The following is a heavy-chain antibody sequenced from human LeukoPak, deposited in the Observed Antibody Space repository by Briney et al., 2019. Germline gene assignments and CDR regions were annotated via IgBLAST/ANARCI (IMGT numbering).Heavy chain of an antibody. Sequence: GGSLRLSCAASGFTFSSYGMHWVRQAPGKGLEWVAFIRYDGSNKYYADSVKGRFTISRDNTKNTLYLQMNSLRAEDTAVYYCAKDLDMTFDYWGQGTLVTVSS. V-gene: IGHV3-30*02. D-gene: IGHD3-9*01. CDR2: IRYDGSNK. CDR1: GFTFSSYG. J-gene: IGHJ4*02. CDR3: AKDLDMTFDY.